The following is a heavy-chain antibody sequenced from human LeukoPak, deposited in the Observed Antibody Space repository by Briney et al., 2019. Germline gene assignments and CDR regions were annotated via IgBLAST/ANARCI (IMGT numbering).Heavy chain of an antibody. Sequence: GRSLRLSCAASGFTLSNYGMSWVRQAPGKGLEWVAGISDSGGRTNYADSVKGRFTISRDNPKNTLYLQMNSLRAEDTAVYFCAKRGAVIRVILVGFHKEAYYFDSWGQGALVTVSS. V-gene: IGHV3-23*01. CDR3: AKRGAVIRVILVGFHKEAYYFDS. J-gene: IGHJ4*02. CDR1: GFTLSNYG. CDR2: ISDSGGRT. D-gene: IGHD3-22*01.